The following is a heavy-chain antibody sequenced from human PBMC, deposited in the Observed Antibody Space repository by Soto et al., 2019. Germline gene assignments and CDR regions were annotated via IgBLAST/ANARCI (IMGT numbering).Heavy chain of an antibody. Sequence: GGSLRLSCTASGFMFSAYAMLWVRQAPGKGLEWVAAMSYDGTNKYYADSLKGRFTISRDNSKNTLFLQMSSLTADDSAVYYYARDPSPYPSGWYGMAFGGLETLVTVPS. D-gene: IGHD6-19*01. V-gene: IGHV3-30-3*01. J-gene: IGHJ4*01. CDR3: ARDPSPYPSGWYGMAF. CDR2: MSYDGTNK. CDR1: GFMFSAYA.